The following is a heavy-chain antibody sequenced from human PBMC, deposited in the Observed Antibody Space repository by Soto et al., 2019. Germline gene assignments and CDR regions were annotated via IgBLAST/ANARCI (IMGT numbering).Heavy chain of an antibody. CDR1: GYTFTSYG. Sequence: VKFSCKASGYTFTSYGISWVRQAPGQGLEWMGWISAYNGNTNYAQKLQGRVTMTTDTSTSTAYMELRSLRSDDTAVYYCARTEYYDFWSGYYTYPGHFDYWGQGTQVTVSS. CDR3: ARTEYYDFWSGYYTYPGHFDY. J-gene: IGHJ4*02. CDR2: ISAYNGNT. V-gene: IGHV1-18*04. D-gene: IGHD3-3*01.